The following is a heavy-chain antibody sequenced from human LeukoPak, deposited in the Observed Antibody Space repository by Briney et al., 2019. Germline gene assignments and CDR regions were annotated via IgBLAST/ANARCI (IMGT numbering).Heavy chain of an antibody. CDR2: IKQDGSEK. CDR3: AREQTVGATTAY. Sequence: GGSLRLSCAASGFTFSSYCMSGVRQAPGKGLEWVANIKQDGSEKYYVDSVKGRFTISRDNAKNSLYLQMNSLRAEDTAVYYCAREQTVGATTAYCGQGTLVTVSS. D-gene: IGHD1-26*01. CDR1: GFTFSSYC. J-gene: IGHJ4*02. V-gene: IGHV3-7*01.